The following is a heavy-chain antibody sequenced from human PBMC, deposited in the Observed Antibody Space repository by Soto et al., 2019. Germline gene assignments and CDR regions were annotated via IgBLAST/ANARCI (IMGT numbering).Heavy chain of an antibody. D-gene: IGHD3-16*01. CDR2: VWYDGSTK. CDR3: AREFSLALHF. Sequence: QIQLVESGGAVVQPGKSLRLSCSASGFIFSNFGMYWVRQAPGKGLEWVAVVWYDGSTKYYGDSVKGRFTISRDNSKNMVYLQMDSLRVDDTAVYYCAREFSLALHFWGQGSLVTVSS. V-gene: IGHV3-33*01. J-gene: IGHJ4*02. CDR1: GFIFSNFG.